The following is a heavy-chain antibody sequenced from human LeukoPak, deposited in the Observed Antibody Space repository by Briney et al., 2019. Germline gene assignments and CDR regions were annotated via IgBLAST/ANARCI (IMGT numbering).Heavy chain of an antibody. CDR2: IYYSGST. D-gene: IGHD2-21*02. V-gene: IGHV4-59*08. CDR3: ARAGRAYCGGDCYLPNYYYYGMDV. Sequence: PSETLSLTCTVSGGSISSYYWSWIRQPPGKGLEWIGYIYYSGSTNYNPSLKSRVTISVDTSNNQFSLKLSSVTAADTAVYYCARAGRAYCGGDCYLPNYYYYGMDVWGQGTTVTVSS. CDR1: GGSISSYY. J-gene: IGHJ6*02.